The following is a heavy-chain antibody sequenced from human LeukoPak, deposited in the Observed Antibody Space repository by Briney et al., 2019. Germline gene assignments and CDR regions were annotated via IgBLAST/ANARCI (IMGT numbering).Heavy chain of an antibody. CDR1: GGSISSYY. V-gene: IGHV4-59*08. J-gene: IGHJ4*02. CDR3: ARGSNMITFGGVIAKSTHFDY. D-gene: IGHD3-16*02. CDR2: IYYSGST. Sequence: SETLSLTCTVSGGSISSYYWSWIRQPPGKGLEWIGYIYYSGSTNYNPSLKSRVTISVDTSKNQFSLKLSSVTAADTAVYYCARGSNMITFGGVIAKSTHFDYGGQGTLVTVSS.